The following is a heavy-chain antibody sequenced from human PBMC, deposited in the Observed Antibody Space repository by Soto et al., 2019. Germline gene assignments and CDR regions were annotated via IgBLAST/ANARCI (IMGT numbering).Heavy chain of an antibody. V-gene: IGHV3-23*01. Sequence: EVQLLESGGGLVQPGGSLRLSCAASGFVFSSYAMSWVRQAPGKGLEWVSAISGSGTTAYYADSVKGRFIFSRDNPKNPIYLQMNSLRAEDTAVYFCAKTTDGWFSAFEIWGQGTVVTVSS. D-gene: IGHD6-19*01. CDR1: GFVFSSYA. CDR3: AKTTDGWFSAFEI. CDR2: ISGSGTTA. J-gene: IGHJ3*02.